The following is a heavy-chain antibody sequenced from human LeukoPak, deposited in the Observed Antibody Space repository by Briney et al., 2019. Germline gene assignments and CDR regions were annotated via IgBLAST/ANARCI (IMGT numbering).Heavy chain of an antibody. CDR3: ARERSSKRFGELLGPTTGYYYMDV. J-gene: IGHJ6*03. Sequence: SETLSLTCNVSGDSISSSTYYWSWIRQPPGTGLEWIGYIYYSGSTNYNPSLKSRVTISVDTSKNQFSLKLSSVTAADTAVYYCARERSSKRFGELLGPTTGYYYMDVWGKGTTVTISS. CDR2: IYYSGST. V-gene: IGHV4-61*01. D-gene: IGHD3-10*01. CDR1: GDSISSSTYY.